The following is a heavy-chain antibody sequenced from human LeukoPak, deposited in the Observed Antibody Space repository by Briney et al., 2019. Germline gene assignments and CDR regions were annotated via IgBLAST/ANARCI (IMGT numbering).Heavy chain of an antibody. Sequence: ASVKVSCKASGYTFTSYGISWVRQAPGQGLEWMGWINAYNGNTNYAQKLQGRVTMTTDTSTSTAYMELRSLRSDDTAVYYCARSIPRNDFWKGNWFDPWGQGTLVTVSS. CDR2: INAYNGNT. J-gene: IGHJ5*02. CDR3: ARSIPRNDFWKGNWFDP. CDR1: GYTFTSYG. D-gene: IGHD3-3*01. V-gene: IGHV1-18*01.